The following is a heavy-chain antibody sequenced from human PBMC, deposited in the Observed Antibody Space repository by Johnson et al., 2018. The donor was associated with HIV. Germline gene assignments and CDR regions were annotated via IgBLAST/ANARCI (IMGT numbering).Heavy chain of an antibody. D-gene: IGHD3-16*02. CDR1: GFTFSTYP. Sequence: QVQLVESGGGLIQPGGSLRLSCVVSGFTFSTYPMHWVRQAPGKGLAWVAIISSDGNDKYYVDSLKGRFTLSRDNAKNSLYLQMDSLRPEDTALYYCERGGLGYQNFHDRFDVWGQGTVVTVSS. V-gene: IGHV3-30*04. J-gene: IGHJ3*01. CDR2: ISSDGNDK. CDR3: ERGGLGYQNFHDRFDV.